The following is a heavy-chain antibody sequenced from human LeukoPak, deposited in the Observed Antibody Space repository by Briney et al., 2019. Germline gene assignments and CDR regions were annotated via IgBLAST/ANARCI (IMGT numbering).Heavy chain of an antibody. CDR1: GFPFSSYW. V-gene: IGHV3-7*01. Sequence: GGSLRLSCAASGFPFSSYWMSWVRQAPGKGLEWVAKIKQDGSEKYYVDSVKGRFTISRDNAKSSLHLQMNSLRAEDTAVYYCARETVTTWDYWGQGALVTVSS. J-gene: IGHJ4*02. D-gene: IGHD4-11*01. CDR3: ARETVTTWDY. CDR2: IKQDGSEK.